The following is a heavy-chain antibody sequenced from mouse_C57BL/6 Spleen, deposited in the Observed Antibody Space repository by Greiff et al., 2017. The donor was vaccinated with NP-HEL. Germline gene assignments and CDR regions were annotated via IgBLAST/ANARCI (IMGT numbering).Heavy chain of an antibody. D-gene: IGHD4-1*01. CDR3: VRHQTVYWYFDV. J-gene: IGHJ1*03. Sequence: EVQLVESGGGLVQPKGSLKLSCAASGFSFNTYAMNWVRQAPGKGLEWVARIRSKSNNYATYYADSVKDRFTISRDDSESMLYLQMNNLKTEDTAMYYCVRHQTVYWYFDVWGTGTTVTVSS. CDR2: IRSKSNNYAT. CDR1: GFSFNTYA. V-gene: IGHV10-1*01.